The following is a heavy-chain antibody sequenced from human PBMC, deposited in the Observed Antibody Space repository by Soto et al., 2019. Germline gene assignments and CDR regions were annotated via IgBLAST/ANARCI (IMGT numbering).Heavy chain of an antibody. CDR1: GGTFSSYA. V-gene: IGHV1-69*06. Sequence: QVQLVQSGAEVKKPGSSVKVSCKASGGTFSSYAISWVRQAPGQGLEWMGGIIPIFGTANYAQKFQGRVTITVDKSTSTAYMELSSLRSEATAVYYCARSSVEWLPVDDAFDIWGQGTMVTVSS. CDR3: ARSSVEWLPVDDAFDI. J-gene: IGHJ3*02. D-gene: IGHD3-3*01. CDR2: IIPIFGTA.